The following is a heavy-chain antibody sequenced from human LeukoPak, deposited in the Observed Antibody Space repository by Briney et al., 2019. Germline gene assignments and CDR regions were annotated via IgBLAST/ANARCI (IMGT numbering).Heavy chain of an antibody. CDR3: AREYCSSTSCFDY. CDR1: GYTFTRYG. Sequence: ASVKVSCKASGYTFTRYGISWVQQAPGQGLEWMGWISAYNGNTNYAQNLQGRVTMTTDTSTSTAYMELRSLTSDDTAVYYCAREYCSSTSCFDYWGQGTLVTVSS. V-gene: IGHV1-18*01. CDR2: ISAYNGNT. J-gene: IGHJ4*02. D-gene: IGHD2-2*01.